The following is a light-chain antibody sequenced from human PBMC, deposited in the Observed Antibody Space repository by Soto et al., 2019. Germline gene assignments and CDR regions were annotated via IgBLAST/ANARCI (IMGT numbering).Light chain of an antibody. J-gene: IGLJ1*01. V-gene: IGLV2-14*01. Sequence: QSVLTQPASVSGSPGQSITISCTGTSSDVGGYNYVSWYQQHPGKAPKLMIYEVSNRPSGVSNRFPGSKSGNTASLTISGLQAGDEADYYCSSYTSSSTLYVFGTGTKVTVL. CDR1: SSDVGGYNY. CDR3: SSYTSSSTLYV. CDR2: EVS.